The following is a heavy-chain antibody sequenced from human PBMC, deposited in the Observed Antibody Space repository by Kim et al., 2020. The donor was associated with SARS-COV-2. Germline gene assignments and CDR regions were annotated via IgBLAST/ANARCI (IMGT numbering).Heavy chain of an antibody. CDR1: GFTFSSSS. V-gene: IGHV3-48*04. Sequence: GGSLRLSCAASGFTFSSSSMNWVRQAPGKGLEWVSYISSSSSTIYYADSVKGRFTITRNNAKNSLYLQMNSLRAEDTGVYYCARDDDVVLDILTGLDYWGQGTLVTVSS. D-gene: IGHD3-9*01. CDR3: ARDDDVVLDILTGLDY. CDR2: ISSSSSTI. J-gene: IGHJ4*02.